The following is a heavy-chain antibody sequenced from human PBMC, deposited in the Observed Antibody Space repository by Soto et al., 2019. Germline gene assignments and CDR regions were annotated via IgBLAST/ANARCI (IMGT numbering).Heavy chain of an antibody. J-gene: IGHJ5*02. CDR1: GYTFTSYG. D-gene: IGHD3-3*01. Sequence: ASVKVSCKDSGYTFTSYGISWVRQAPGQGLEWMGWISAYNGNTNYEQKLQGRVTMTTDTSTSTAYMELRSLRSDDTAVYYYAIDRGYDFWSGYYTWNWFDPWGQGTLVTVSS. CDR2: ISAYNGNT. V-gene: IGHV1-18*01. CDR3: AIDRGYDFWSGYYTWNWFDP.